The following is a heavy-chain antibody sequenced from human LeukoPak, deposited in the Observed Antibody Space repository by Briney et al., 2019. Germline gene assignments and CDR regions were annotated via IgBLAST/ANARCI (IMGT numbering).Heavy chain of an antibody. CDR2: IYYSGST. D-gene: IGHD4-17*01. CDR1: GGSISSSSYY. V-gene: IGHV4-39*07. J-gene: IGHJ5*02. CDR3: ARSPQGTATTANWLDP. Sequence: SETLSLTCTVSGGSISSSSYYWGWIRQPPGKGLEWIGSIYYSGSTYYNPSLKSRVTISVDTSKNQFSLKLGSVTAADTAVYYCARSPQGTATTANWLDPWGQGTLVTVSS.